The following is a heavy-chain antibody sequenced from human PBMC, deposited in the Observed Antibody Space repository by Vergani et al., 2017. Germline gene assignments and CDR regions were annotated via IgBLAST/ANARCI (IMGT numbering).Heavy chain of an antibody. Sequence: EVQLLQSEGAVVQPGGSLRLSCVASGFTFSSHAMSWVRQGHGQGLEWVSSIKKTGDSTHYADSVKGRFTISRDNSKNTLYLQMNSLRVEDTDVYYCGRGSDNYNWGQGTLVTVSS. D-gene: IGHD5-24*01. V-gene: IGHV3-23*01. J-gene: IGHJ4*02. CDR3: GRGSDNYN. CDR2: IKKTGDST. CDR1: GFTFSSHA.